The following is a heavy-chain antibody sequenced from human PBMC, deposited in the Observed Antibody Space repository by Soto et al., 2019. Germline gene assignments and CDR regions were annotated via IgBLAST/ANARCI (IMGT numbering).Heavy chain of an antibody. CDR3: ARDLRDIVVVVAAAMVDY. CDR1: GYTFTSYG. J-gene: IGHJ4*02. V-gene: IGHV1-18*01. D-gene: IGHD2-15*01. CDR2: ISAYNGNT. Sequence: GASVKVSCKASGYTFTSYGISWVRQAPGQGLEWMGWISAYNGNTNYAQKLQGRVTMTTDTSTSTAYMELRSLRSDDTAVYYCARDLRDIVVVVAAAMVDYWGQGTLVTVSS.